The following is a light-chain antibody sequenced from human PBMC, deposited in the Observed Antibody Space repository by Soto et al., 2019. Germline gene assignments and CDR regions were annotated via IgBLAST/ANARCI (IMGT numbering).Light chain of an antibody. V-gene: IGKV3-20*01. Sequence: EIALTQSPGTLSLSPGERATLSYRASQGVGNKYLAWYQQRPDQAPSLLIYAASSRATGVPDRFSGSVSGTDFTLPISRLEPEDFAVYYCQQYTNAHGITFGQGTRLEIK. CDR1: QGVGNKY. CDR3: QQYTNAHGIT. J-gene: IGKJ5*01. CDR2: AAS.